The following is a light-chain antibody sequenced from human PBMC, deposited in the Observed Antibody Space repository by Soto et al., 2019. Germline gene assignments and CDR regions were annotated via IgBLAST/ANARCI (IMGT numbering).Light chain of an antibody. J-gene: IGLJ3*02. Sequence: QSVLTQPPSVSGAPGQRVTIACTGRSSNIGAGYNVHWYQQVPGTAPKLLIYGDSNRPSGVPDRFSGSKSGTSASLAITGLQAEDEAEYYCQSYDSSLSGWLFGGGTKLTVL. V-gene: IGLV1-40*01. CDR2: GDS. CDR1: SSNIGAGYN. CDR3: QSYDSSLSGWL.